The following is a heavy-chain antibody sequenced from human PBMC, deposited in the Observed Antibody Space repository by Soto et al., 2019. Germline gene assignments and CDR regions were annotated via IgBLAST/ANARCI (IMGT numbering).Heavy chain of an antibody. CDR1: GFTFSSYS. CDR3: ARDLGRLLPAVDMDV. Sequence: PGGSLRLSCAASGFTFSSYSMNWVRQAPGKGLEWVSSISSSSSYIYYADSVKGRFTISRDNAKNSLYLQMNSLRAEDTAVYYCARDLGRLLPAVDMDVWGKGTTVTVSS. J-gene: IGHJ6*03. D-gene: IGHD2-15*01. CDR2: ISSSSSYI. V-gene: IGHV3-21*01.